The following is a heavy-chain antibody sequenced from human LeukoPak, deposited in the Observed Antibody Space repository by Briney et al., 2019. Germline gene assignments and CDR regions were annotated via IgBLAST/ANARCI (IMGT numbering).Heavy chain of an antibody. CDR3: AKAPGDSIGRAAFNI. J-gene: IGHJ3*02. V-gene: IGHV3-9*01. CDR1: GFTFDDYA. D-gene: IGHD3-22*01. CDR2: ISWNSDTI. Sequence: GGSLRLSCAASGFTFDDYAMHWVRQAPGKGLEWVSGISWNSDTIGYADSVKGRFTISRDNAKNSLYLQMNSLRAEDTALYYCAKAPGDSIGRAAFNIWGQGTMVTVSS.